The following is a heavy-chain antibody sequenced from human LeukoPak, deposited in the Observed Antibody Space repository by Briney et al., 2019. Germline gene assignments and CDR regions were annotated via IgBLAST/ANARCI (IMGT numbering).Heavy chain of an antibody. V-gene: IGHV1-24*01. Sequence: ASVKVSCKVSGYTLTELSMHWVRQAPGKGLEWMGGFDPEDGETIYAQKFQGRVTMTEDTSTDTAYMELSSLRSEDTAVYYCARGGVGYCSGGSCPNNWFDPWGQGTLVTVSS. J-gene: IGHJ5*02. CDR3: ARGGVGYCSGGSCPNNWFDP. CDR2: FDPEDGET. D-gene: IGHD2-15*01. CDR1: GYTLTELS.